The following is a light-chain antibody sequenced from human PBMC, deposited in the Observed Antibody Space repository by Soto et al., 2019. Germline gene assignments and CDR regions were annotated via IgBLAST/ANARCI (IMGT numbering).Light chain of an antibody. J-gene: IGKJ4*01. CDR3: QQRSDWPPLT. CDR2: DAS. V-gene: IGKV3-11*01. CDR1: QSVSDY. Sequence: EIVLTQSPATLSLSPGERATLSCRASQSVSDYLAWYQQKPGQAPRLLIYDASDRATGIPARFSGSGSGTDFTLTISSLEPEDFAVYYCQQRSDWPPLTFGGGTQVEFK.